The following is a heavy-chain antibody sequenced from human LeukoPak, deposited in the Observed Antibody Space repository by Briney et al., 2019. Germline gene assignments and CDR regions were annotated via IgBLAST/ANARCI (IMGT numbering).Heavy chain of an antibody. Sequence: ASVKVSCKASGYTFTSYDINWVRQATGQGLEWMGWMNPNSGNTGYAQKFQGRVTMTRNTSISTAYMELSSLRSEDTAVYYCARTHMTDYGDYAGFDYWGQGTLVTVSS. CDR3: ARTHMTDYGDYAGFDY. D-gene: IGHD4-17*01. J-gene: IGHJ4*02. CDR2: MNPNSGNT. CDR1: GYTFTSYD. V-gene: IGHV1-8*01.